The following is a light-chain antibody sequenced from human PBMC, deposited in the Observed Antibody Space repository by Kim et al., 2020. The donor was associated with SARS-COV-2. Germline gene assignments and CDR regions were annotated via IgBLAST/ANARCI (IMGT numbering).Light chain of an antibody. V-gene: IGKV3-20*01. CDR1: QSVSSSN. CDR3: QQYGSTPLT. J-gene: IGKJ4*01. Sequence: SPGGRATPSCRASQSVSSSNLAWYQQKPGQPPRLLMYDASSRATGIPDRFSGSGSGTDFTLTISRLEPEDFAVYYCQQYGSTPLTFGGGTKVDIK. CDR2: DAS.